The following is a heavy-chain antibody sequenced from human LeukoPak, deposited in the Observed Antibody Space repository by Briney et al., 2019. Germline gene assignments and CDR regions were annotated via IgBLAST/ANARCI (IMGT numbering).Heavy chain of an antibody. V-gene: IGHV4-59*01. CDR1: GVSINTYF. J-gene: IGHJ4*02. CDR3: ASQLARTTFH. D-gene: IGHD1/OR15-1a*01. CDR2: VYYNGIT. Sequence: SETLTLTCTVSGVSINTYFWRWIRQPPGKGLEWIGYVYYNGITNYNPSLKSRVSISLDTSKNQFSLRLNSVTAAETAVYYCASQLARTTFHWGQEILVPVSS.